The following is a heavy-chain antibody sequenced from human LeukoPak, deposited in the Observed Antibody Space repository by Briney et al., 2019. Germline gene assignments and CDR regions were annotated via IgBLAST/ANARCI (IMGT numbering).Heavy chain of an antibody. D-gene: IGHD2-15*01. V-gene: IGHV5-51*01. CDR3: ARHCSGGSSYGIYHYDGMDV. CDR1: GYSFTSYW. J-gene: IGHJ6*02. Sequence: GESLKISCKGSGYSFTSYWIGWVRQMPGKGLEWMGIIYPGDSDTRYSPSFQGQVTISADKSISTAYLQWSSLKASGTAMYYCARHCSGGSSYGIYHYDGMDVWGQGTTVTVSS. CDR2: IYPGDSDT.